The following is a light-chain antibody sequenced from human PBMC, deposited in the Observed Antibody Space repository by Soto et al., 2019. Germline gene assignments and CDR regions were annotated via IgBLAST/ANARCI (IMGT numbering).Light chain of an antibody. V-gene: IGLV2-14*01. CDR1: SSDIGVYNY. Sequence: QSVLTQPASVSGSPGQSITISCTGTSSDIGVYNYVSWYQQHPGKAPKLVICEVCNRPSGVSSRFSGSKSGNTASLTISGLRAEDEADYYCTSFTTTNIWVFGGGTKLTVL. CDR2: EVC. CDR3: TSFTTTNIWV. J-gene: IGLJ3*02.